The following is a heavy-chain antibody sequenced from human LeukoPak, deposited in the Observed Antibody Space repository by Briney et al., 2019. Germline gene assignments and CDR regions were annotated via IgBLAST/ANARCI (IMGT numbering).Heavy chain of an antibody. D-gene: IGHD1-1*01. CDR2: ISSSSTTK. CDR1: GFAFSNYS. Sequence: GGSLRLSCAASGFAFSNYSMNWVRQAPGKGLEWLSYISSSSTTKYHADSVKGRFTISRDNTKNSLYLQMNSLRAEDTGVYYCARWNLGSDYWGQGTLVTVSS. CDR3: ARWNLGSDY. V-gene: IGHV3-48*04. J-gene: IGHJ4*02.